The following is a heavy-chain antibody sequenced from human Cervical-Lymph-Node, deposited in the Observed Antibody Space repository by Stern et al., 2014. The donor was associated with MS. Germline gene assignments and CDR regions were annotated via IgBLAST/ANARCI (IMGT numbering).Heavy chain of an antibody. CDR2: IIAIIGTT. CDR3: ARVIGDGYDSLDD. Sequence: QVQLVQSGAEVRKPGSSVKVSCKVSGGTLSSNTIVWVRQAPGQGLQWIGGIIAIIGTTDYAQKFHDRVTITADESTNTVYMEVTSLTSEDTAVYYCARVIGDGYDSLDDWGQGTLVTVSS. CDR1: GGTLSSNT. V-gene: IGHV1-69*01. D-gene: IGHD5-24*01. J-gene: IGHJ4*02.